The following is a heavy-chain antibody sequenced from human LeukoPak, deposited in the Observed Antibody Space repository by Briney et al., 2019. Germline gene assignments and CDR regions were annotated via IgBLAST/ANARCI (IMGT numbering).Heavy chain of an antibody. V-gene: IGHV3-23*01. CDR1: GFTFSTYA. D-gene: IGHD3-22*01. Sequence: PGGSLRLSCAASGFTFSTYAMTWVRQSPGKGLKWVSAISVSSGSTYYEDSVKGRFSISRDNYKNTLYLQMNNLRAEDAAVYDCAKVWDSSGYNYALYYFDYWGQATLVTVSP. CDR2: ISVSSGST. CDR3: AKVWDSSGYNYALYYFDY. J-gene: IGHJ4*02.